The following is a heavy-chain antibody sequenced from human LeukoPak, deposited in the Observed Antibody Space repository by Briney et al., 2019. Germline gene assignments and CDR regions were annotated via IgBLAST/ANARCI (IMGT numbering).Heavy chain of an antibody. CDR1: GGSFSGYY. Sequence: SEPLPLTCAVYGGSFSGYYWSGIRQPPRKGREWIGDINHSGSTNHHPPLKSRVTISVATSKNKFSLKLSSVTPGATAVYFCARASRGWFTSALDSWGQGTLVTVSS. V-gene: IGHV4-34*01. D-gene: IGHD2-15*01. J-gene: IGHJ4*02. CDR2: INHSGST. CDR3: ARASRGWFTSALDS.